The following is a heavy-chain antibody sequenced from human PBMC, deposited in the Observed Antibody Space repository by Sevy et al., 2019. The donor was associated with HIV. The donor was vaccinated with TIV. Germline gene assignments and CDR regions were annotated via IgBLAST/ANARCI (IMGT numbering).Heavy chain of an antibody. D-gene: IGHD2-15*01. CDR2: IYYSGST. V-gene: IGHV4-61*01. CDR1: GGSVSSGSYY. Sequence: SETLSLTCTVSGGSVSSGSYYWSWIRQPPGKGLEWIGYIYYSGSTNYNPPLKSRVTISVDTSKNQFSLKLSSVTAADTAVYYCARSRAYGYCSGGSCYFYYYGMDVWGQGTTVTVSS. CDR3: ARSRAYGYCSGGSCYFYYYGMDV. J-gene: IGHJ6*02.